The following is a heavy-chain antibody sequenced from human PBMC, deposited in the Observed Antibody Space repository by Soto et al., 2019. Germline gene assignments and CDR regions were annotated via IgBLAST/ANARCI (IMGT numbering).Heavy chain of an antibody. CDR3: ARHGSSYLFYYYGMDV. D-gene: IGHD6-13*01. J-gene: IGHJ6*02. V-gene: IGHV5-10-1*01. CDR1: GYSFTRYW. Sequence: PWESLTISCTCSGYSFTRYWIGWVRQMPGQGLEWMGRIDPSDSYTNYSPSFQGHFTISADKSISTAYLQWSSLKASDTAMYYCARHGSSYLFYYYGMDVWGQGTTVTVSS. CDR2: IDPSDSYT.